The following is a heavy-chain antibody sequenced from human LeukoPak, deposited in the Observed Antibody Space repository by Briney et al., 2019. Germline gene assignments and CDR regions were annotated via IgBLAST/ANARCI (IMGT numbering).Heavy chain of an antibody. D-gene: IGHD4-11*01. CDR3: ARVVHDYSNSDVFDY. CDR1: GYTFTSYD. J-gene: IGHJ4*02. V-gene: IGHV1-8*03. Sequence: ASVKVSCKASGYTFTSYDINWVRQATGQGLEWMGWMNPNSGNTVYAQKFQGRFTITRSTSISTAYMELSSLRSEDTAVYYCARVVHDYSNSDVFDYWGQGTLVTVSS. CDR2: MNPNSGNT.